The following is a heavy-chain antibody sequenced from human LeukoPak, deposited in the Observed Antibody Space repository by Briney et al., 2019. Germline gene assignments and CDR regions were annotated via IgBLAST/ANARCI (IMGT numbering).Heavy chain of an antibody. D-gene: IGHD3-3*01. V-gene: IGHV1-58*01. J-gene: IGHJ4*02. CDR3: ARVHYDVWNGYYYFDS. CDR2: IVVGSGNT. Sequence: SVKVSCKASGFTFTSSAVQWVRQARGQRLEWIGWIVVGSGNTNYAQKFQERVTITRDMSTSTAYMELSSLRSEDTAVYYCARVHYDVWNGYYYFDSWGQGTLVTVSS. CDR1: GFTFTSSA.